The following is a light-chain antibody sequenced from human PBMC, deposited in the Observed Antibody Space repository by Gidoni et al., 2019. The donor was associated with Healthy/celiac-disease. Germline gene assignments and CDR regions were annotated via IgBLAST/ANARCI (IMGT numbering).Light chain of an antibody. CDR1: QSISSW. V-gene: IGKV1-5*01. CDR3: QRYNSYLST. Sequence: DIQMDQSHSNLSASVGDRVTLTCRASQSISSWLALYQQKPGKAHKLLIYDASSFESGVPSRCGGSGAGKEFTLTISSLQPDDFATYYCQRYNSYLSTFXQXTKLEIK. CDR2: DAS. J-gene: IGKJ2*01.